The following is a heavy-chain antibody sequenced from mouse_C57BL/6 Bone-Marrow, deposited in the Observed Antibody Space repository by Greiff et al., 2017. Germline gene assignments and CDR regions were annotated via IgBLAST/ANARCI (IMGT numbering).Heavy chain of an antibody. D-gene: IGHD2-10*02. CDR3: AREGMANYFDY. J-gene: IGHJ2*01. V-gene: IGHV1-50*01. CDR1: GYTFTSYW. Sequence: QVQLQQSGAELVKPGASVKLSCKASGYTFTSYWMQWVKQRPGQGLEWIGEIDPSDSYTNYNQKFKGKATLTVATSSSTAYMQLSSLTSEDSAVYYCAREGMANYFDYWGQGTTLTVSS. CDR2: IDPSDSYT.